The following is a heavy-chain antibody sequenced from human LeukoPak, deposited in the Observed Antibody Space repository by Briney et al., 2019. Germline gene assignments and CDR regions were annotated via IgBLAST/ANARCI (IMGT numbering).Heavy chain of an antibody. V-gene: IGHV3-21*01. D-gene: IGHD3-22*01. CDR2: ISSTGNYI. J-gene: IGHJ4*02. CDR1: GFTFSDYD. CDR3: ARVSGQYDSSAVDY. Sequence: GGSLRLSCAVSGFTFSDYDMNWVRQAPGKGLEWVSSISSTGNYIYYAGSVMGRFTISRDNAKNTLYLQMNSLRAEDTAVCYCARVSGQYDSSAVDYWGQGTLVTVSS.